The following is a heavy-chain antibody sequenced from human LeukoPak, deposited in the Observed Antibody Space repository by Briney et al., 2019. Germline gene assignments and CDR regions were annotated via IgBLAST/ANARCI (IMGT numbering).Heavy chain of an antibody. CDR1: GGSISSYY. V-gene: IGHV4-59*01. D-gene: IGHD3-22*01. CDR2: ICYSGST. CDR3: AGNYYDSSGDIWVDC. Sequence: PSETLSLTCTVSGGSISSYYWSWIRQPPGKGLEWIGYICYSGSTNYNPSLKSRVTISVDTSKNQFSLKLSSVTAADTAVYYCAGNYYDSSGDIWVDCWGQGTLVTVSS. J-gene: IGHJ4*02.